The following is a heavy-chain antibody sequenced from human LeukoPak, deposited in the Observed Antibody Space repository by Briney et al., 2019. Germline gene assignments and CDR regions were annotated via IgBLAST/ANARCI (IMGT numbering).Heavy chain of an antibody. CDR2: IYYSGST. CDR1: GGSISSSSYY. Sequence: SETLSLTCTVSGGSISSSSYYWGWTRQPPGKGLEWIGSIYYSGSTYYNPSLKSRVTISVDTSKNQFSLKLSSVTAADTAVYYCARDAVGATRRAFDIWGQGTMVTVSS. D-gene: IGHD1-26*01. J-gene: IGHJ3*02. CDR3: ARDAVGATRRAFDI. V-gene: IGHV4-39*07.